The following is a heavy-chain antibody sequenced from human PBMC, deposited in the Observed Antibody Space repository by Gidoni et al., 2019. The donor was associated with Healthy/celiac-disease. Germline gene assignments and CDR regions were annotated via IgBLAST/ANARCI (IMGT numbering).Heavy chain of an antibody. J-gene: IGHJ4*02. CDR1: GFTFRTSN. CDR3: ARVSVQYYDFWSCSGDY. Sequence: EVQLVELGGGRGRPGGSLRLSGAAPGFTFRTSNMNWVRQAPGKGLEWVSSISSSSSYIYYADSVKGRFTISRDNAKNSLYLQMNSLRAEDTAVYYCARVSVQYYDFWSCSGDYWGQGTLVTVSS. D-gene: IGHD3-3*01. CDR2: ISSSSSYI. V-gene: IGHV3-21*01.